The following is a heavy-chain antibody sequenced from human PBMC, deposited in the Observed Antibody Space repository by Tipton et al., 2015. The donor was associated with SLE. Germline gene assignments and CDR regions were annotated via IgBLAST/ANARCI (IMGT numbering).Heavy chain of an antibody. D-gene: IGHD6-6*01. V-gene: IGHV3-30*04. CDR3: ARDLQSIWGMDV. J-gene: IGHJ6*02. CDR2: LSYDASNR. CDR1: GGSFRFSA. Sequence: SLRLSCVASGGSFRFSAMSWVRQAPGKGLEWVAVLSYDASNRYYADSVKGRFTISRDSSKNTLYLQMNSLRAEDTAVYYCARDLQSIWGMDVWGQGTTVTVSS.